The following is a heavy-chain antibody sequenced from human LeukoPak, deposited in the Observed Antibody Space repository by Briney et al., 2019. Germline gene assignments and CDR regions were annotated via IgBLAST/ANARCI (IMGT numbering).Heavy chain of an antibody. CDR1: GYTFTTYA. D-gene: IGHD6-13*01. CDR2: INTNTGNP. J-gene: IGHJ6*03. CDR3: ARGRGASAAGSAYSYYYMDV. V-gene: IGHV7-4-1*02. Sequence: ASVTVSCKASGYTFTTYAMNWVRQAPGQGLEWMGWINTNTGNPTYAQGFTGRFVFSLDTSVNTAYLQISSLQSEDTAVYYCARGRGASAAGSAYSYYYMDVRGEGTTVTVSS.